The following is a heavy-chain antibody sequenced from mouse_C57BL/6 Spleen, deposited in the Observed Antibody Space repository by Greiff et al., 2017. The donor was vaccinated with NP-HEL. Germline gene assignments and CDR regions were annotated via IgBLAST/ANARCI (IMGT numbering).Heavy chain of an antibody. CDR2: IWSGGST. CDR3: ARKGDDYDENFDY. V-gene: IGHV2-2*01. Sequence: VHLVESGPGLVQPSQSLSITCTVSGFSLTSYGVHWVRQSPGKGLEWLGVIWSGGSTDYNAAFISRLSISKDNSKSQVFFKMNSLQADDTAIYYCARKGDDYDENFDYWGQGTTLTVSS. D-gene: IGHD2-4*01. J-gene: IGHJ2*01. CDR1: GFSLTSYG.